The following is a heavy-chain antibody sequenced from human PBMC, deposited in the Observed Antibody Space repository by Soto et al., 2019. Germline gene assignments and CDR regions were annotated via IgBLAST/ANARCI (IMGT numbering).Heavy chain of an antibody. D-gene: IGHD2-2*01. CDR1: GGSVSSGSYY. CDR3: AETGRYCSSTSCLGYVEP. CDR2: IYYSGST. V-gene: IGHV4-61*01. Sequence: NPSETLSLTCTVSGGSVSSGSYYWSWIRQPPGKGLEWIGYIYYSGSTNYNPSLKSRVTISVDTSKNQFSLKLSSVTAADTAVYYCAETGRYCSSTSCLGYVEPWGQGTLVTVS. J-gene: IGHJ5*02.